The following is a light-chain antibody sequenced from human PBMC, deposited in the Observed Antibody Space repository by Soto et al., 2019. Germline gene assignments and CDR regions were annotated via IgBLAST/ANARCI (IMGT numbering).Light chain of an antibody. CDR1: SSDVGAYNY. Sequence: QSALTQPASVSGSPGQSISISCTGTSSDVGAYNYNSWYQQHPGKAPKLIIYDVSNRPSGVSSRFSGSKSGNTASLTISGLQAEDGADYYCSAYTITSPYVFGTGTKLTVL. CDR3: SAYTITSPYV. V-gene: IGLV2-14*03. J-gene: IGLJ1*01. CDR2: DVS.